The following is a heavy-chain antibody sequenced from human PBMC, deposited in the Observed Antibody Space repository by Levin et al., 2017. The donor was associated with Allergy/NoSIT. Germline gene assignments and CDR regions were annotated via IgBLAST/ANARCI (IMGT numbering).Heavy chain of an antibody. V-gene: IGHV4-34*01. CDR2: INHSGST. J-gene: IGHJ3*02. D-gene: IGHD6-19*01. Sequence: SETLSLTCAVYGGSFSGYYWSWIRQPPGKGLEWIGEINHSGSTNYNPSLKSRVTISVDTSKNQFSLKLSSVTAADTAVYYCARDRRYSSGWSDAFDIWGQGTMVTVSS. CDR1: GGSFSGYY. CDR3: ARDRRYSSGWSDAFDI.